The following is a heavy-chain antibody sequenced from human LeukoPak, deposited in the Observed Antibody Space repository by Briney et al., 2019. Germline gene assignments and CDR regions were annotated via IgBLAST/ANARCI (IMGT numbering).Heavy chain of an antibody. CDR1: GYTFTSYY. D-gene: IGHD3-22*01. V-gene: IGHV1-46*01. CDR2: INPSGGST. Sequence: ASVKVSCKASGYTFTSYYMHWVRQAPGQGLEWMGIINPSGGSTSYAQKFQGRVTMTRDTSTSTVYMELSSLRSEDTAVYYGARGGLNYYDSSGYYTAYDYWGQGTLVTVSS. J-gene: IGHJ4*02. CDR3: ARGGLNYYDSSGYYTAYDY.